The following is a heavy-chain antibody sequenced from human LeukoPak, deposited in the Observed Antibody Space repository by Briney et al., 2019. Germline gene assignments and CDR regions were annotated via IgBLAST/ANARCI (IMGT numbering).Heavy chain of an antibody. CDR3: AKQLGYCSDGSCYFPY. J-gene: IGHJ4*02. CDR1: GFTVNTNY. Sequence: SGGSLRLSCAASGFTVNTNYMSWVRQAPGKGLEWVSVIYSGGSTYYADSVKGRFTISRDNSKSTLCLQMNSLRAEDTAVYYCAKQLGYCSDGSCYFPYWGQGTLVTVSS. D-gene: IGHD2-15*01. CDR2: IYSGGST. V-gene: IGHV3-53*01.